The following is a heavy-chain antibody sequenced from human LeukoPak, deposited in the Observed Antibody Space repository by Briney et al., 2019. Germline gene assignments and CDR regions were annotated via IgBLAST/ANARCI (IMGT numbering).Heavy chain of an antibody. Sequence: GGSLRLSCAASGFTFSSYSMNWVRQAPGKGLEWVSSISSSSSYIYYADPVKGRFTISRDNAKNSLYLQMNSLRAEDTAVYYCARTPYYDYVWGSSTDAFDIWGQGTMVTVSS. V-gene: IGHV3-21*04. D-gene: IGHD3-16*01. CDR3: ARTPYYDYVWGSSTDAFDI. CDR1: GFTFSSYS. J-gene: IGHJ3*02. CDR2: ISSSSSYI.